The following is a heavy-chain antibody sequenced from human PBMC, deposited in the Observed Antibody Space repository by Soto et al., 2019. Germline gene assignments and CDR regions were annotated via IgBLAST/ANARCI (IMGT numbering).Heavy chain of an antibody. J-gene: IGHJ5*02. V-gene: IGHV1-69*01. CDR3: ARAGIVGATPVGTGPGWFDP. Sequence: QVQLVQSGAEVKKPGSSVKVSCKASGGTFSSYAISWVRQAPGQGLEWMGGIIPIFGTANYAQKFQGRVTITADESTSTAYMELSSLRSEDTAVYYCARAGIVGATPVGTGPGWFDPWGQGTLVTVSS. CDR2: IIPIFGTA. CDR1: GGTFSSYA. D-gene: IGHD1-26*01.